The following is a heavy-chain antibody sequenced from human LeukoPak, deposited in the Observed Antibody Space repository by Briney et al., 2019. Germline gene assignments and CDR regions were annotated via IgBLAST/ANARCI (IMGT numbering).Heavy chain of an antibody. CDR3: AKDRTSVTTALIGGY. J-gene: IGHJ4*02. Sequence: GGSLRLSCAASGFTFSIYGMNWVRQAPGKGLEWVSVISGGGGNTYYADSVKGRFTISRDNSKNTLYLQMNSLRAEDTAVYYCAKDRTSVTTALIGGYWGQGTLVTVSS. V-gene: IGHV3-23*01. CDR1: GFTFSIYG. CDR2: ISGGGGNT. D-gene: IGHD4-17*01.